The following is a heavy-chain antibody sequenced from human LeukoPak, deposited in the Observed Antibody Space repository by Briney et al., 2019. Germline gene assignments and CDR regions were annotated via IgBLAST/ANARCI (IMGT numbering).Heavy chain of an antibody. Sequence: PGGSLRLSCAASGFTFSSYAMHWVRQAPGKGLEWVAVISYDGSNKYYADSVKGRFTISRDNSKNTLYLQMNSLRAEDTDVYYCARDSVPKGRDYYYYGMDVWGQGTTVTVSS. CDR1: GFTFSSYA. J-gene: IGHJ6*02. CDR2: ISYDGSNK. CDR3: ARDSVPKGRDYYYYGMDV. V-gene: IGHV3-30-3*01.